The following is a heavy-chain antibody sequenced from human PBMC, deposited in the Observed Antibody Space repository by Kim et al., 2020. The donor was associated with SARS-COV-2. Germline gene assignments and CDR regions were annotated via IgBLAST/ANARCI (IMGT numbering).Heavy chain of an antibody. CDR3: ARDIRTDYGGNSYGDY. J-gene: IGHJ4*02. V-gene: IGHV4-39*07. CDR2: IYYSGST. CDR1: GGSISSSSYY. Sequence: SETLSLTCTVSGGSISSSSYYWGWIRQPPGKGLEWIGSIYYSGSTYYNPSLKSRVTISVDTSKNQFSLKLSSVTAADTAVYYCARDIRTDYGGNSYGDYWGQGTLVTVSS. D-gene: IGHD4-17*01.